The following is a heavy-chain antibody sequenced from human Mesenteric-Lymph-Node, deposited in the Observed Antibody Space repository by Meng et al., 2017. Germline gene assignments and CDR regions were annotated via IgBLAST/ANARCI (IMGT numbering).Heavy chain of an antibody. J-gene: IGHJ6*02. Sequence: ASVKVSCKASGYTFTSYYMHWVRQAPGQGLEWMGIINPSGGSTSYAQKFQGRVTMTRDTSTSTVYMELSSLRSEDTAVYYCARERFLEWLLYRYYYYGMDVWGQGTTVTVSS. D-gene: IGHD3-3*01. CDR1: GYTFTSYY. V-gene: IGHV1-46*01. CDR3: ARERFLEWLLYRYYYYGMDV. CDR2: INPSGGST.